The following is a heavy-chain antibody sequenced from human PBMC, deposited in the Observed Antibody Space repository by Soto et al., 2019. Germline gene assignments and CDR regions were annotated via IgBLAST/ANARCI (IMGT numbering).Heavy chain of an antibody. D-gene: IGHD3-16*01. CDR1: GFTFSSYA. CDR3: AKDLLMGMDEVYYFDY. CDR2: ISGSGGST. J-gene: IGHJ4*02. Sequence: GGSLRLACAASGFTFSSYAMSWVRQAPGNGLEWVSAISGSGGSTYYADSVKGRFTISRDNSKNTLYLQMNSLRAEDTAVYYCAKDLLMGMDEVYYFDYWGQGTLVTVSS. V-gene: IGHV3-23*01.